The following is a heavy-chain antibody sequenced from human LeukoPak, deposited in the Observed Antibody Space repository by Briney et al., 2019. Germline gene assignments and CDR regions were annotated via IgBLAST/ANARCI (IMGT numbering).Heavy chain of an antibody. CDR3: ARGINSAFDI. CDR2: TYYTSKWYN. Sequence: SQTLSLTCVISGDSISNNGVAWNWIRQSPSRALEWLGRTYYTSKWYNDYVVSVRSRITINPDTSKNQFSLHLNSVTPEDTAVYYCARGINSAFDIWGQGTLVTVSS. D-gene: IGHD2-15*01. J-gene: IGHJ3*02. CDR1: GDSISNNGVA. V-gene: IGHV6-1*01.